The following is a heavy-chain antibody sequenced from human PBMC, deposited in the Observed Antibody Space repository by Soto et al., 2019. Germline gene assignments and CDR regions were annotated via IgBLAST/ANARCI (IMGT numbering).Heavy chain of an antibody. Sequence: QLQLQESGPGLVKPSETLSLTCTVSGGSISSDIHYWGWIRQPPGKGLEWIGTIYYSGNIYNNPSLRRRVTISMDTSKNQFSLRLPSVTAADTAVYYCARHTDCGSGSSCLGSDNMDTDAFDIWGQGTMVTVS. CDR2: IYYSGNI. CDR3: ARHTDCGSGSSCLGSDNMDTDAFDI. V-gene: IGHV4-39*01. D-gene: IGHD3-10*01. CDR1: GGSISSDIHY. J-gene: IGHJ3*02.